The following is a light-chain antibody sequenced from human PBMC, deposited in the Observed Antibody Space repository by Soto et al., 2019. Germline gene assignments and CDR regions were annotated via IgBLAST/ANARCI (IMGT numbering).Light chain of an antibody. V-gene: IGKV3-11*01. J-gene: IGKJ1*01. CDR1: QSVSSY. CDR2: YAS. CDR3: QQRSNWPPWT. Sequence: EIVLTQSPATLSLSPGERATLSCRASQSVSSYLAWYQQKPGQAPRLLIYYASNRATGIPARFSGSGSGTDFTLPISSLEPEDYAVYYCQQRSNWPPWTFGQGTKVEIK.